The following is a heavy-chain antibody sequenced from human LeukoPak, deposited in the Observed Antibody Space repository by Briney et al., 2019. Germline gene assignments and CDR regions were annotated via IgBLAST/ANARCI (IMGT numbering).Heavy chain of an antibody. Sequence: GASVKVSCKASGYTFTGYYMHWVRQAPGQGLEWMGWINPNSGGTNYAQKFQGRVTMTRDTSISTAYMELSRLRSDDTAVYYCARDKAGSSSRRSQFDPWGQGTLVTVSS. CDR1: GYTFTGYY. V-gene: IGHV1-2*02. J-gene: IGHJ5*02. D-gene: IGHD6-13*01. CDR3: ARDKAGSSSRRSQFDP. CDR2: INPNSGGT.